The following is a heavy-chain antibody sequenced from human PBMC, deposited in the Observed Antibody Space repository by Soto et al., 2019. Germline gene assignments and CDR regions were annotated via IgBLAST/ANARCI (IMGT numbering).Heavy chain of an antibody. Sequence: ASVKVSCKASGDTFTSHAVSWLRQAPGQGLEWMGWISTYSGKRNYAQKFQDRVTFSSVTSTSTVYMELSGLRSDDTAVYYCARDPSISRFDYWGQGTLVTVSS. CDR3: ARDPSISRFDY. V-gene: IGHV1-18*04. J-gene: IGHJ4*02. CDR2: ISTYSGKR. D-gene: IGHD2-2*01. CDR1: GDTFTSHA.